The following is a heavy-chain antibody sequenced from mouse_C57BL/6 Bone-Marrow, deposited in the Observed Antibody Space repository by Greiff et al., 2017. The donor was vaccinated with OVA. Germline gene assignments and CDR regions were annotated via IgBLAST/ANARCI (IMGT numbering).Heavy chain of an antibody. CDR1: GFTFSSYA. Sequence: EVMLVESGGGLVKPGGSLKLSCAASGFTFSSYAMSWVRQTPEKRLEWVATISDGGSYTYYPDNVKGRFTISRDNAKNNLYLQMSHLKSEDTAMYYCASCLGFAYWGQGTLVTVSA. D-gene: IGHD2-10*02. V-gene: IGHV5-4*03. CDR3: ASCLGFAY. J-gene: IGHJ3*01. CDR2: ISDGGSYT.